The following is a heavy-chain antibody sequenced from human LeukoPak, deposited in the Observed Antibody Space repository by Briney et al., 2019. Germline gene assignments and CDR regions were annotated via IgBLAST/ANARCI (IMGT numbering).Heavy chain of an antibody. V-gene: IGHV1-18*01. CDR3: ARTGGCSSTSCYCNY. J-gene: IGHJ4*02. CDR2: ISAYNGNT. Sequence: ASVKVSCKASGYTFTNYAISWVRQAPGQGLEWMGWISAYNGNTNYAQNLQGRVTMTTDTSTSTAYMELRSLRSDDTAVYYCARTGGCSSTSCYCNYWGQGTLVTVSS. D-gene: IGHD2-2*01. CDR1: GYTFTNYA.